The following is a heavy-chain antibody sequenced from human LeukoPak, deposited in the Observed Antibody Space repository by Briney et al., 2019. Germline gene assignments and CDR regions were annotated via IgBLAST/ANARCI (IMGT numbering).Heavy chain of an antibody. D-gene: IGHD5-18*01. J-gene: IGHJ6*02. CDR3: ARGVFGYSYGSYYYYGMDV. Sequence: ASVKVSCKASGYTFTGYYMHWVRQAPGQRLERMGWMNPNSGNTGYAQKFQGRVTMTRNTSISTDYMELSSLRSEDTAVYYCARGVFGYSYGSYYYYGMDVWGQGTTVTVSS. V-gene: IGHV1-8*02. CDR1: GYTFTGYY. CDR2: MNPNSGNT.